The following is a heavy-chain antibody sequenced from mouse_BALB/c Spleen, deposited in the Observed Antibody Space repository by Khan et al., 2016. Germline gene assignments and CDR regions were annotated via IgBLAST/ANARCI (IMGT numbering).Heavy chain of an antibody. CDR2: INTYSGES. J-gene: IGHJ1*01. Sequence: QIQLVQSGPELKKPGKTVKISCKASGYTFTNYGMNWVKQAPGKGLKWMGWINTYSGESTYADDFKGRFAFSLDTSANTAYLQIHHLKTEDTATYFCARYRYYYGSSRYFDVWGAGTTVTVSS. CDR3: ARYRYYYGSSRYFDV. V-gene: IGHV9-3-1*01. D-gene: IGHD1-1*01. CDR1: GYTFTNYG.